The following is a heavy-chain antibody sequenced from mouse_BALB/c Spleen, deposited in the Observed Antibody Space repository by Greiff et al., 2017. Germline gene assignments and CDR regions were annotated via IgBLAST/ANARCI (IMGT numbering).Heavy chain of an antibody. CDR2: ISYDGSN. J-gene: IGHJ1*01. CDR1: GYSITSGYY. V-gene: IGHV3-6*02. CDR3: ASDRYDGYWYFDV. Sequence: VQLQQSGPGLVKPSQSLSLTCSVTGYSITSGYYWNWIRQFPGNKLEWMGYISYDGSNNYNPSLKNRISITRDTSKNQFFLKLNSVTTEDTATYYCASDRYDGYWYFDVWGAGTTVTVSS. D-gene: IGHD2-14*01.